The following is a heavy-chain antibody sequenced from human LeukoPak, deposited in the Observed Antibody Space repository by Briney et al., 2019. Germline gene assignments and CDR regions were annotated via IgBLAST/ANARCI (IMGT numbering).Heavy chain of an antibody. D-gene: IGHD2-21*01. Sequence: PGGSLRLSCAASGFTFSSYWMHWVRQAPGKGLVWVSRIKSDGSTTPYADSVKGRFTMSRDNAKNTLYLQMNSLRAEDTAVYYCARVVETHFDYWGQGTLVT. CDR1: GFTFSSYW. J-gene: IGHJ4*02. CDR3: ARVVETHFDY. V-gene: IGHV3-74*01. CDR2: IKSDGSTT.